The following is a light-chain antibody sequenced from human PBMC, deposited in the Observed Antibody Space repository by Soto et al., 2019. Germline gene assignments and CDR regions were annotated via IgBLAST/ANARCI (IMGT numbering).Light chain of an antibody. CDR3: QQRGNWPPTWT. CDR2: DAS. V-gene: IGKV3-11*01. CDR1: QSIGYY. Sequence: ENLLTQSPATLSLSPGERATLSCRAIQSIGYYLAWYQEKPGQAPRLLIYDASIRATGIPARFSGSWSGTDFTLTINGLEPEDSAVYYCQQRGNWPPTWTFGQGTKVDIK. J-gene: IGKJ1*01.